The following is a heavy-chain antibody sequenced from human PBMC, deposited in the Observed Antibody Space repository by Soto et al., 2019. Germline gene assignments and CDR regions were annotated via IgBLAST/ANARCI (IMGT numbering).Heavy chain of an antibody. CDR1: GFTFSSYS. J-gene: IGHJ4*02. CDR2: ISSSSSYI. D-gene: IGHD6-13*01. Sequence: GGSLRLSCAASGFTFSSYSMNWVRQAPGKGLEWVSSISSSSSYIYYADSVKGRFTISRDNAKNSLYLQMNSLRAEDTAVYYCARTLTPGYSSSWYLVGYWGQGTLVTV. CDR3: ARTLTPGYSSSWYLVGY. V-gene: IGHV3-21*01.